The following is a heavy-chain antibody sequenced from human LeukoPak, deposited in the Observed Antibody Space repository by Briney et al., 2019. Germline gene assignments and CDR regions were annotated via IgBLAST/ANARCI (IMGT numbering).Heavy chain of an antibody. V-gene: IGHV1-18*01. CDR3: ARSDLGTITAGPFN. J-gene: IGHJ4*02. Sequence: ASVEVSCKASGYTFTNYGITWVRQAPGQGLEWMGWISGYQGSTKYAQNFQGRVIMTIDTSTSTAYMDLRSLRSDDTAIYFCARSDLGTITAGPFNWGQGTLVAVSS. CDR1: GYTFTNYG. D-gene: IGHD5-24*01. CDR2: ISGYQGST.